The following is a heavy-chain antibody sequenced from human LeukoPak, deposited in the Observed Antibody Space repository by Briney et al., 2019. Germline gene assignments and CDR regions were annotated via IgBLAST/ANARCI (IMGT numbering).Heavy chain of an antibody. Sequence: GGSLRLSCAASGFTFSSYWMSWVRQAPGKGLEWVASIKQDGSEKYYVDSVKGRFTISRDNAKNSLYLQMNSLRAEDTAVYYCARASPPLYDFWSGYDYWGQGTLVTVSS. J-gene: IGHJ4*02. CDR3: ARASPPLYDFWSGYDY. V-gene: IGHV3-7*01. D-gene: IGHD3-3*01. CDR2: IKQDGSEK. CDR1: GFTFSSYW.